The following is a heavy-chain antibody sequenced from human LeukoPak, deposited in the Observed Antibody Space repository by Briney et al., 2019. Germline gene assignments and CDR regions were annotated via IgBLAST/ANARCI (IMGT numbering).Heavy chain of an antibody. CDR3: ARGTTDAY. CDR1: GYTFTSYY. V-gene: IGHV1-46*01. J-gene: IGHJ4*02. Sequence: ASVKVSCKASGYTFTSYYIDWVRQAPGQGLEWMRVINPSGGSTRYAQKFQGRVTMTGDPSTRTVYMELSSLTSDDTAVYYCARGTTDAYWGQGTPVTVSS. CDR2: INPSGGST. D-gene: IGHD1-1*01.